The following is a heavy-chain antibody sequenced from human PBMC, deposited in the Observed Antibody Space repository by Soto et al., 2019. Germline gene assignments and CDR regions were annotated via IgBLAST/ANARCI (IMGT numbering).Heavy chain of an antibody. J-gene: IGHJ4*02. D-gene: IGHD3-10*01. Sequence: QVQLVQSGAEVKKPGASVKVSCKASGYTFTSYYMHWVRQAPGQGLEGMGIINPSGGSTSYAQKFQGRVTMTRDTSTSTVYLELSSLRSEDTAVYYCARQEDYYYGAGSSSRYFDYWGQGTLVTVSS. CDR1: GYTFTSYY. V-gene: IGHV1-46*03. CDR2: INPSGGST. CDR3: ARQEDYYYGAGSSSRYFDY.